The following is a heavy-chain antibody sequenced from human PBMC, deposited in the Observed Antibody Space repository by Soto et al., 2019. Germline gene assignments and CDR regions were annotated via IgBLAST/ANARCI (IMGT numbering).Heavy chain of an antibody. D-gene: IGHD5-18*01. Sequence: LSLTCTVSGGSISSCGYYWSGIRQHPGKDLEWIGYIYYSGSTYYNPSLKSRVTISVDTSKNQFSLKLSSVTAADTAVYYCAREYINTQRALDYWGQGTLVTVSS. V-gene: IGHV4-31*03. CDR3: AREYINTQRALDY. CDR2: IYYSGST. J-gene: IGHJ4*02. CDR1: GGSISSCGYY.